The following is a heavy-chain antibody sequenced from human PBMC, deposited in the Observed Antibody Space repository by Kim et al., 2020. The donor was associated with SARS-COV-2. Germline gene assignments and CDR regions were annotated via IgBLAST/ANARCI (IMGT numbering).Heavy chain of an antibody. CDR1: GFSLSSRGMC. CDR2: IDWDDDK. CDR3: ARIRGTGTTRSQSYHYYVDV. J-gene: IGHJ6*03. Sequence: SGPTLVKPTKTLTLTCTFSGFSLSSRGMCVSWIRQPPGRALEWLARIDWDDDKYYNTSLKTRLTISKDTSKNQVVLSMTNMDPVDTATYYCARIRGTGTTRSQSYHYYVDVWGRGTTVTVSS. D-gene: IGHD1-7*01. V-gene: IGHV2-70*11.